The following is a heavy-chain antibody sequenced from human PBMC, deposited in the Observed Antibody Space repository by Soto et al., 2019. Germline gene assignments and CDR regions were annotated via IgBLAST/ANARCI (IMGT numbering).Heavy chain of an antibody. CDR2: IYYSGST. CDR3: ARESTVTTNIDY. V-gene: IGHV4-31*03. Sequence: SETLSLTCTVSGGSISSGGYYWSWIRQHPGKGLEWIGYIYYSGSTYYNPSLKSRVTISVDTSKNQFSLKLSSVTATDTAVYYCARESTVTTNIDYWGQGTLVTVSS. CDR1: GGSISSGGYY. J-gene: IGHJ4*02. D-gene: IGHD4-17*01.